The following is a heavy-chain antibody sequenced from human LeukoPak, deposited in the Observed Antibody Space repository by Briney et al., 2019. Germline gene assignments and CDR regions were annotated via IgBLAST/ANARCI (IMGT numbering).Heavy chain of an antibody. CDR2: IYTSGST. V-gene: IGHV4-4*09. CDR1: GGSISSYY. Sequence: SETLSLTCTVSGGSISSYYWSWTRQPPGKGLEWIGYIYTSGSTNYNPSLKSRVTISVDTSKNQFSLKLSSVTAADTAVYYCARRVFSDSSGYLSGAFDIWGQGTMVTVSS. J-gene: IGHJ3*02. D-gene: IGHD3-22*01. CDR3: ARRVFSDSSGYLSGAFDI.